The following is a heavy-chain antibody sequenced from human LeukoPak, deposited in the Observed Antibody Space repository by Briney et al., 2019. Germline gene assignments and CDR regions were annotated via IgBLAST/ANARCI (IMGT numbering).Heavy chain of an antibody. CDR3: ARGSLLWFGELSRPNNWFDP. D-gene: IGHD3-10*01. CDR2: IYTSGST. CDR1: GGSISSGSYY. J-gene: IGHJ5*02. V-gene: IGHV4-61*09. Sequence: SATLSLTCTVSGGSISSGSYYWSWIRQPAGKGLEWIGHIYTSGSTNYNPSLKSRFTISLDTSKNHFSLKLSSVTAADTAVYFCARGSLLWFGELSRPNNWFDPWGQGTLVTVSS.